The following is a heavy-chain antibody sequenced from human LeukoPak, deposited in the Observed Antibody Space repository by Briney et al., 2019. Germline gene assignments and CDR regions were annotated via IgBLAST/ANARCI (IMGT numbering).Heavy chain of an antibody. Sequence: SETLSLTCTVSGGSISSGSYYWSWIRQPAGKGREWIGRIYTSGSTNYNPSLKSRVTISVDTSKNQFSLKLSSVTAADTAVYYCARVYVWELPPYDAFDIWGQGTMVTVSS. V-gene: IGHV4-61*02. CDR3: ARVYVWELPPYDAFDI. D-gene: IGHD1-26*01. J-gene: IGHJ3*02. CDR2: IYTSGST. CDR1: GGSISSGSYY.